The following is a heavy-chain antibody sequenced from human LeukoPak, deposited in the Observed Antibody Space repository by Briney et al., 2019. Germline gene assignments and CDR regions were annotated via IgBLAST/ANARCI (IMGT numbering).Heavy chain of an antibody. CDR1: GGTFSGYY. D-gene: IGHD3-10*01. V-gene: IGHV4-34*01. CDR2: INHSGST. CDR3: ARRRVLLWFGELPFDY. Sequence: SETLTLTCAVSGGTFSGYYWSWVRQPPGKGLEWIGEINHSGSTNYNPSLTSRVTISVDTSKNKFSLKLSSVTAADTAVYYCARRRVLLWFGELPFDYWGQGTLVTVSS. J-gene: IGHJ4*02.